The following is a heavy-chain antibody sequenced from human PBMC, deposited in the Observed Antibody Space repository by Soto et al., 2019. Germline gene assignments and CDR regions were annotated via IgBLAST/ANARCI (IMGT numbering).Heavy chain of an antibody. V-gene: IGHV3-23*01. D-gene: IGHD3-3*01. CDR1: GFTCSSYA. CDR2: ISGSGGST. J-gene: IGHJ6*03. CDR3: ATSPTIFGVVIRNEYYYYMDV. Sequence: GGSLRLSCAASGFTCSSYAMSWVRQAPGKGLEWVSAISGSGGSTYYADSVKGRFTISRDNSKNTLYLQMNSLRAEDTAVYYCATSPTIFGVVIRNEYYYYMDVWGKGTTVTVSS.